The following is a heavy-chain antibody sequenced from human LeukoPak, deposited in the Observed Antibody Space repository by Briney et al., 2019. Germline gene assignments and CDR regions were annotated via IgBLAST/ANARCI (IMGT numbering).Heavy chain of an antibody. Sequence: ASVKVSCKASGYTFTGYYMHWVRQAPGQGLEWMGWTNPNSGGTNYAQKFQGRVTMTRDTSISTAYMELSRLRSDDTAVYYCARDNGGSYLADYWGQGTLVTVSS. CDR3: ARDNGGSYLADY. CDR1: GYTFTGYY. CDR2: TNPNSGGT. V-gene: IGHV1-2*02. D-gene: IGHD1-26*01. J-gene: IGHJ4*02.